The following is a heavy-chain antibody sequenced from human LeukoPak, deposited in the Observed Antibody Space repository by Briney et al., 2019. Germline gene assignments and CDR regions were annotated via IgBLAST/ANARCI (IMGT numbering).Heavy chain of an antibody. CDR1: GGSFSGYY. CDR3: AGGPRAVRYFQH. J-gene: IGHJ1*01. V-gene: IGHV4-34*01. CDR2: INHSGST. Sequence: SETLSLTCAVYGGSFSGYYWSWIRQPPGKGLEWIGEINHSGSTNYNPSLKSRVTISVDTSRNQFSLKLSSVTAADTAVYYCAGGPRAVRYFQHWGQGTLVTVSS.